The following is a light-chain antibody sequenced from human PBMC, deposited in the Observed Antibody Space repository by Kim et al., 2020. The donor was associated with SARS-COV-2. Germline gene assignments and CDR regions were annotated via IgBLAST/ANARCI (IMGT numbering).Light chain of an antibody. Sequence: VSPGERATRSCRASQSVSSNLAWYQQKPGQAPRLLFYGASARATGIPARFSGSGSGTEFTLTISSLQSEDFAVYYCQHYNNWPSTFGRGTKLEI. J-gene: IGKJ2*01. CDR3: QHYNNWPST. CDR2: GAS. V-gene: IGKV3-15*01. CDR1: QSVSSN.